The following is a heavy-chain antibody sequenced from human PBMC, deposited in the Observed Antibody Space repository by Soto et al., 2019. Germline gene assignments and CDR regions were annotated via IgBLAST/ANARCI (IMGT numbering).Heavy chain of an antibody. CDR1: GESISSSSYY. J-gene: IGHJ4*02. CDR3: ARQRTTVVTQAYFDH. Sequence: SETLSLTCIVSGESISSSSYYWGWIRQPPGKGLEWIGSIYYSGRTHYNPSFKSRVTISIDTSRNQFSLKLSSVTATDTAVYYCARQRTTVVTQAYFDHWGQGALVTVSS. D-gene: IGHD2-21*02. V-gene: IGHV4-39*01. CDR2: IYYSGRT.